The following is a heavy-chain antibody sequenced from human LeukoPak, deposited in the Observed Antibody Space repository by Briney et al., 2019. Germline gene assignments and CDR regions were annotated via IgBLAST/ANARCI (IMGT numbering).Heavy chain of an antibody. J-gene: IGHJ4*02. V-gene: IGHV3-30*18. D-gene: IGHD4-11*01. CDR3: AKVGLTVTTILDYFDY. CDR2: ISYDGSNN. CDR1: GFTFSSYG. Sequence: PGGSLRLSCAASGFTFSSYGMHWVRQAPGKGLGWVAVISYDGSNNYYADSVKDRFTISRDNSKNTLFLQMNSLRAEDTAVYYRAKVGLTVTTILDYFDYWGQGTLVTVSS.